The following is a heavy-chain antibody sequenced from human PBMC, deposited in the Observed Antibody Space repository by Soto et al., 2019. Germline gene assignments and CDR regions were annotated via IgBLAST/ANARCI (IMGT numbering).Heavy chain of an antibody. V-gene: IGHV3-7*01. CDR2: IHGDGGKV. CDR3: ARDFYGGYTYGPGDY. D-gene: IGHD5-18*01. J-gene: IGHJ4*02. CDR1: GFMFSAYW. Sequence: GGSLRLSCAASGFMFSAYWMSWVRQAPGKGLEWVANIHGDGGKVYYVDSVKGRFTISRDNAKRSLYLQMNSLRAEDTAVYYCARDFYGGYTYGPGDYWGQGALVTVSS.